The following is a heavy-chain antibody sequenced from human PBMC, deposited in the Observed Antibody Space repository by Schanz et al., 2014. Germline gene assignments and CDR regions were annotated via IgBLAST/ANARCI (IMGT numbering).Heavy chain of an antibody. CDR3: ARDSRYCTGVDCKGDAFDL. CDR2: LNFDETYT. Sequence: EVQLVESGGELIQPGGSLRLSCEASGFTFSRYWMHWVRQAPGKGLEWVSRLNFDETYTSYADSVKGRFTISRDNAKNTVYLQMTSLRVEDTAVYHCARDSRYCTGVDCKGDAFDLWGRGTLVTVSS. V-gene: IGHV3-74*01. D-gene: IGHD2-8*02. CDR1: GFTFSRYW. J-gene: IGHJ3*01.